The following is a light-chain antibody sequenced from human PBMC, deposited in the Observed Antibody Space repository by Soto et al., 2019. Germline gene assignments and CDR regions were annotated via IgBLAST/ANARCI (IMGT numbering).Light chain of an antibody. V-gene: IGLV1-40*01. J-gene: IGLJ1*01. Sequence: QSVLTQPPSVSGAPGQRVTISCTGSSSNIGSTYDVRWYQQLPGTAPKLLIHGNTDRPSGVPDRFSGSKSGTSASLAIPGLQADDEADYDCQSYDDSLSVHYVFGTGTQRTVL. CDR2: GNT. CDR3: QSYDDSLSVHYV. CDR1: SSNIGSTYD.